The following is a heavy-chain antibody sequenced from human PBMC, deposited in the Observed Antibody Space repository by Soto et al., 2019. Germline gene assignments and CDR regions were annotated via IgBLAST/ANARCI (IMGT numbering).Heavy chain of an antibody. J-gene: IGHJ6*01. Sequence: GGSLRLSCAGSGYTFSDYYMSWIRQAPGKGLEWISYIDTSGTKIYYADSVKGRFTITRDNAKNSLYLEMNSLRDEDTAVYYCARDREMSSFPDGYHHYRLAVSAQRSTVPVSS. V-gene: IGHV3-11*04. CDR2: IDTSGTKI. CDR3: ARDREMSSFPDGYHHYRLAV. CDR1: GYTFSDYY. D-gene: IGHD1-26*01.